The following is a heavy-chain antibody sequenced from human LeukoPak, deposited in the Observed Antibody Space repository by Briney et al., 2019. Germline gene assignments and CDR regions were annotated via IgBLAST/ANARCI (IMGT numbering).Heavy chain of an antibody. D-gene: IGHD3-3*01. CDR3: ASLEGYYDFWSGPYAFDI. Sequence: GASVKVSCKASGGTFSSYAISWVRQAPGQGLEWMGGIIPIFGTANYAQKFQGRVTITADESTSTAYMELSSLRSEDTAVYYCASLEGYYDFWSGPYAFDIWGQGTMVTVSS. V-gene: IGHV1-69*13. CDR2: IIPIFGTA. J-gene: IGHJ3*02. CDR1: GGTFSSYA.